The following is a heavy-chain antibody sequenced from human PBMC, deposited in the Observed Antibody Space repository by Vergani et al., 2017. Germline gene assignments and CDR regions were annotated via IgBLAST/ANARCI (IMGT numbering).Heavy chain of an antibody. CDR1: GFTFSSYA. J-gene: IGHJ4*02. V-gene: IGHV3-23*01. CDR3: AEHGDTWIQLPXFDY. D-gene: IGHD5-18*01. Sequence: EVQLLESGGGLVQPGGSLRLSCAASGFTFSSYAMSWVRQAPGKGLEWVSAISGSGGSTYYADSVKGRFTISRDNSKNTLYLQMNSLRAEDTAVNYCAEHGDTWIQLPXFDYWGQGTLVTVSS. CDR2: ISGSGGST.